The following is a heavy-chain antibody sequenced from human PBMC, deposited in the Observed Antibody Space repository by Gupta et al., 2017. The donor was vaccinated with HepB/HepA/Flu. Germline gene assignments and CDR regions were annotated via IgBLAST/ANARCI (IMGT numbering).Heavy chain of an antibody. CDR1: GYSFSSYW. D-gene: IGHD6-19*01. Sequence: EVQLVQSGAEVKKPGESLKISCKGSGYSFSSYWIGWVRQMPGKGLEWMGITHPGESDTRYSPSFQGQVTISVDKSITTAYLQWSSLKASDTAIYYCARSIAVAGSHLDYWGQGTLVTVSS. J-gene: IGHJ4*02. CDR2: THPGESDT. CDR3: ARSIAVAGSHLDY. V-gene: IGHV5-51*01.